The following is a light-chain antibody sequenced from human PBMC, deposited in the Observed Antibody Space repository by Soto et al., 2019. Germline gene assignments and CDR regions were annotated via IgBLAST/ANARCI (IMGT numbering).Light chain of an antibody. Sequence: QSVLTQPPSASATPGQTVTISCSGRYSNIGSNFVSWYQRLPGTAPKLLIYSINQRPSGVPDRFSGSKSGTSASLTISGLQSEDEADSFCSSWDDSLDGQVFGGGTQVTVL. V-gene: IGLV1-47*01. J-gene: IGLJ3*02. CDR2: SIN. CDR1: YSNIGSNF. CDR3: SSWDDSLDGQV.